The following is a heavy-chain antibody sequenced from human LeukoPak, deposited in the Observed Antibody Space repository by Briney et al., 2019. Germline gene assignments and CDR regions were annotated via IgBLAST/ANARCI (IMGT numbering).Heavy chain of an antibody. CDR3: ARRQAAAVNWFDS. CDR2: IYPGDSDT. Sequence: GESLKISCKGSGYSFSNYWIAWVRQMPGKGLEWMGIIYPGDSDTKYSRSFQGQVIISADKSTTTAYLQWSSLKASDTVMYYCARRQAAAVNWFDSWGQGTLVTVSS. V-gene: IGHV5-51*01. CDR1: GYSFSNYW. J-gene: IGHJ5*01. D-gene: IGHD6-25*01.